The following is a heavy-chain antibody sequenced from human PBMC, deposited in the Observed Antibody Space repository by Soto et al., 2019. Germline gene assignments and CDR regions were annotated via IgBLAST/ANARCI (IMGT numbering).Heavy chain of an antibody. CDR1: GASVSHGY. CDR3: ARSFYDSTGFAVDP. J-gene: IGHJ5*02. V-gene: IGHV4-59*02. CDR2: MYFGGSF. Sequence: QMQLQASGPGLVKPSETLSLTCNVSGASVSHGYWSWIRQPPGKGLEWVGFMYFGGSFNYNPSLTSRVTISVETSKNPFSMTLTSVTASDTAVYYCARSFYDSTGFAVDPWGQGTLVTVSS. D-gene: IGHD3-22*01.